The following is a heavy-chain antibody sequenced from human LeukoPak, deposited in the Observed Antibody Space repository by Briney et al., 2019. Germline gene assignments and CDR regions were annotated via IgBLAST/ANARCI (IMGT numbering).Heavy chain of an antibody. CDR2: IYHSGST. V-gene: IGHV4-38-2*02. Sequence: PSETLSLTCTVSGYSISSGYYWGWIRQPPGKGLEWIGSIYHSGSTYYNPSLKSRVTISVDRSKNQFSLKLSSVTAADTAVYYCARVPHYGDYTDAFDIWGQGTMVTVSS. CDR1: GYSISSGYY. CDR3: ARVPHYGDYTDAFDI. D-gene: IGHD4-17*01. J-gene: IGHJ3*02.